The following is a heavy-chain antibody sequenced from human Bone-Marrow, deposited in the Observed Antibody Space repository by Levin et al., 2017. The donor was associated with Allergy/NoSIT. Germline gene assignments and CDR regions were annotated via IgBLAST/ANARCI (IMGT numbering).Heavy chain of an antibody. V-gene: IGHV3-15*01. J-gene: IGHJ3*01. CDR2: IKSKSDGGTT. CDR1: GFTSSNAW. CDR3: TRGARGAFDV. Sequence: PGGSLRLSCAASGFTSSNAWMAWVRQAPGRGLEWVGLIKSKSDGGTTDYAAPVKGRFTIPRDDSENTLYLQMDGLKTEDTGVYSCTRGARGAFDVWGQGTMVTVSS.